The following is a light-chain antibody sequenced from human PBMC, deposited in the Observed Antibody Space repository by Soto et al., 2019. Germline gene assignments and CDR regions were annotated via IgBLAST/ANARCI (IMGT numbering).Light chain of an antibody. V-gene: IGKV1-9*01. CDR2: DSS. J-gene: IGKJ2*01. Sequence: DIQLTQSPSFLSASVEDRVTISCRASYAISSSLAWYQQEPGKPPKLLIYDSSTLQTGVPLRFTGSGSGRKFTLTISGLQFGDFATYFCQQLSHYPYTFGQGTKLEI. CDR3: QQLSHYPYT. CDR1: YAISSS.